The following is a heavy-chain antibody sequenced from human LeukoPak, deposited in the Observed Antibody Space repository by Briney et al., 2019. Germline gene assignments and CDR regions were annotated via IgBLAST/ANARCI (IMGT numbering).Heavy chain of an antibody. Sequence: GGSLRLSCAASGFTVSSNYMSWVRQAPGKGLEWVSVIYSGGSTYYADSVKGRFTISRDNSKNTLYLQMNSLRAEDTAVYYCARWDTAMVAFDYWGQGTLVTVSS. CDR3: ARWDTAMVAFDY. D-gene: IGHD5-18*01. V-gene: IGHV3-66*01. CDR1: GFTVSSNY. CDR2: IYSGGST. J-gene: IGHJ4*02.